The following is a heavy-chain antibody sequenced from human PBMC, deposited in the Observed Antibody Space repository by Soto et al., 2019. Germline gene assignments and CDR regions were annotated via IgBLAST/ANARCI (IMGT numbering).Heavy chain of an antibody. CDR2: IYYSGST. J-gene: IGHJ6*02. V-gene: IGHV4-59*01. D-gene: IGHD3-3*01. Sequence: SETLSLTCTVSGGSISSYYWSWIRQPPGKGLEWIGYIYYSGSTNYNPSLKSRVTISVDTSKNQFSLKLSSVTAADTAVYYCARDTLRAYDFWSGSYYYGMDVWGQGTTVTVSS. CDR3: ARDTLRAYDFWSGSYYYGMDV. CDR1: GGSISSYY.